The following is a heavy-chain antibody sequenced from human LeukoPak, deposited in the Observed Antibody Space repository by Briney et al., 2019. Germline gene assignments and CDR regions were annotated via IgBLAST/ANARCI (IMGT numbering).Heavy chain of an antibody. Sequence: TSETLSLTCTVSGGSISSYYWSWIRQPPGKGLEWIGYIYHSGSTNYNPSLKSRVTISVDTSKNQFSLKLSSVTAADTAVYYCARTLPLNWFDPWGQGTLVTVSS. D-gene: IGHD3-16*01. CDR1: GGSISSYY. CDR3: ARTLPLNWFDP. CDR2: IYHSGST. V-gene: IGHV4-59*08. J-gene: IGHJ5*02.